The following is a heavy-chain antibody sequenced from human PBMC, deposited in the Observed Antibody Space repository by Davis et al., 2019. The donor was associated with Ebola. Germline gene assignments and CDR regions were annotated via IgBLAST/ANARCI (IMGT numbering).Heavy chain of an antibody. CDR1: GFSFSDYA. J-gene: IGHJ4*02. D-gene: IGHD3-3*01. CDR3: ATGYDFWSGFRTYLDS. CDR2: ISSSGTYI. Sequence: GESLKISCTASGFSFSDYAMNWIRQAPGLGLEWVSSISSSGTYIHYADSVKGRFTISRDNAKTSVYLQMDSLRVDDTAVYYCATGYDFWSGFRTYLDSWGQGTLVTVST. V-gene: IGHV3-21*06.